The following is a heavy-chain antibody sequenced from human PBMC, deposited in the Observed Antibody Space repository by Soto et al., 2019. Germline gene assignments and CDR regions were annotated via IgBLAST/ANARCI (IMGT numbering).Heavy chain of an antibody. Sequence: QVQLVQSGAEVRKPGSSVKVSCKASGGTFNKYAISWVRQAPGQGPEWMGGIRPIYSTRNYANYAHNFQGRVTITVDTSTSTAYMERSGLKSDDTAIYYWARGVVVETNYYFDQWGQGTLVTVSP. J-gene: IGHJ4*02. CDR2: IRPIYSTRNYA. V-gene: IGHV1-69*06. D-gene: IGHD2-2*01. CDR3: ARGVVVETNYYFDQ. CDR1: GGTFNKYA.